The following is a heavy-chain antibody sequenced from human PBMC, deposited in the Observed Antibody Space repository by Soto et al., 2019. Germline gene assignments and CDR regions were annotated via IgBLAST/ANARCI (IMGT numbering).Heavy chain of an antibody. Sequence: QVQLQESGPGLVKPSQTLSLTCTVSGGSISSGGYYWSWIRQHPGKGLEWIGYIYYSGSTYYNPSLKSRVTISVDTSKNHFALKLSSVTAADTAVYYCARGEATHNWFDPWGQGTLVTVSS. CDR1: GGSISSGGYY. D-gene: IGHD1-26*01. J-gene: IGHJ5*02. V-gene: IGHV4-31*03. CDR3: ARGEATHNWFDP. CDR2: IYYSGST.